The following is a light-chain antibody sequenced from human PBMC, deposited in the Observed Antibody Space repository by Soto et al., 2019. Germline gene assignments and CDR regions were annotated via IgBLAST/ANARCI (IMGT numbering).Light chain of an antibody. Sequence: DIVMTQSPDSLAVSLGERATINCRSSQSVLYSSNNKNYLAWYQQKPGQRPKPLIYWASTRESGVPDRFSGSGSGTDFTLTITSLQAEDVAVYYCQHYYSTPWTLGQGTKVDTK. CDR2: WAS. CDR1: QSVLYSSNNKNY. J-gene: IGKJ1*01. CDR3: QHYYSTPWT. V-gene: IGKV4-1*01.